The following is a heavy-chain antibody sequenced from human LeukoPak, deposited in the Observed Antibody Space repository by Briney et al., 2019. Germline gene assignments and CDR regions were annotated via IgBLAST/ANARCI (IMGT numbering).Heavy chain of an antibody. V-gene: IGHV4-39*07. J-gene: IGHJ4*02. Sequence: MSSETLSLTCTVSGGSISSGSYYWSWIRQPPGKGLEWIGEINHSGSTNYNPSLKSRVTISVDTSKNQFSLKLSSVTAADTAVYYCARRAYSYVDYWGQGTLVTVSS. D-gene: IGHD5-18*01. CDR1: GGSISSGSYY. CDR2: INHSGST. CDR3: ARRAYSYVDY.